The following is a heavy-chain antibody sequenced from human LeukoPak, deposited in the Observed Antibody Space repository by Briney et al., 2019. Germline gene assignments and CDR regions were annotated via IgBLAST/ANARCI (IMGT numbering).Heavy chain of an antibody. V-gene: IGHV3-23*01. CDR2: ISGSGGST. CDR3: AKGGGFLEWLRLGVDY. J-gene: IGHJ4*02. D-gene: IGHD3-3*01. Sequence: SGGSLRLSCAASGFTFSSYAMSWVRQAPGKGLEWVSAISGSGGSTYYVDSVKGRFTISRDNSKNTLYLQMNSLRAEDTAVYYCAKGGGFLEWLRLGVDYWGQGTLVTVSS. CDR1: GFTFSSYA.